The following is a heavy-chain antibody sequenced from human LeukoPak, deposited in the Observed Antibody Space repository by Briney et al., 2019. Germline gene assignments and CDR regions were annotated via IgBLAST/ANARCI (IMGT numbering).Heavy chain of an antibody. J-gene: IGHJ4*02. D-gene: IGHD3-22*01. CDR2: IGGSGGST. CDR3: AKDPRVDYYDSSGIDY. Sequence: GGSLRLSCAASGFTFSSCAMSWVRQAPGKGLEWVSAIGGSGGSTYYADSVKGRFTISRDNSKNTLYLQMNSLRAEDTAVYYCAKDPRVDYYDSSGIDYWGQGTLVTVSS. V-gene: IGHV3-23*01. CDR1: GFTFSSCA.